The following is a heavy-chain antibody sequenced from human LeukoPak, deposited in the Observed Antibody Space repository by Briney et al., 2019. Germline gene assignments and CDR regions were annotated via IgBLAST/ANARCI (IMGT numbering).Heavy chain of an antibody. CDR1: GFTFSSYS. CDR2: ISSSSSYM. V-gene: IGHV3-21*01. Sequence: GGSLRLSCAASGFTFSSYSMNWVRQARGKGLEWVSSISSSSSYMYYADSVKGRFTISRDNAKNSLYLQMKRLRGEDTAVYYCARGLITFGGVIAAPDDWGQGTLVTVSS. D-gene: IGHD3-16*02. J-gene: IGHJ4*02. CDR3: ARGLITFGGVIAAPDD.